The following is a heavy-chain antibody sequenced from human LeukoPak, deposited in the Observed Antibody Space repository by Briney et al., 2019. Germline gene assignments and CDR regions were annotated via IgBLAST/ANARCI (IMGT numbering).Heavy chain of an antibody. Sequence: GGSLRLSCAASGFTFSSYGMHWVRQAPGKGLEWVAVISYDGSNKYYADSVKGRFTISRDNSKNTLYLQMNSLRAEDTAVYYCAKEGSGYSYYFDYWGQGTLVTASS. J-gene: IGHJ4*02. CDR1: GFTFSSYG. D-gene: IGHD3-22*01. CDR2: ISYDGSNK. CDR3: AKEGSGYSYYFDY. V-gene: IGHV3-30*18.